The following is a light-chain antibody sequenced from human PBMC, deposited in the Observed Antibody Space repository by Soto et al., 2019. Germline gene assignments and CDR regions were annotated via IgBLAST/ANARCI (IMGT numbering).Light chain of an antibody. Sequence: DIQMTQSPSTLSASAGARVTITCRASQSINSRLAWYQQKPGKAPNLLTYDASNLESGVPSRFSGSGSGTEFTLIISSLKSDDFATYDCQEYSSDWTFGHGTKVEIK. J-gene: IGKJ1*01. V-gene: IGKV1-5*01. CDR2: DAS. CDR1: QSINSR. CDR3: QEYSSDWT.